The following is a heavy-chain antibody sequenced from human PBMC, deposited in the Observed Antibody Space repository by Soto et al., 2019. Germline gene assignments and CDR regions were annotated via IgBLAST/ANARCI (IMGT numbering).Heavy chain of an antibody. Sequence: EVQLFESGGGLVEPGESLRLSCAASGFIFKDFAMSWGRQAPGKGLEWVSTITTSDDITYSADSVRGRFTISRDTSANTLCLQMSSLRGDDTATYYCTKGDSSGYFDPSSGYSTPDHWGQGTLVTVSS. CDR1: GFIFKDFA. J-gene: IGHJ5*02. CDR3: TKGDSSGYFDPSSGYSTPDH. CDR2: ITTSDDIT. D-gene: IGHD3-3*01. V-gene: IGHV3-23*01.